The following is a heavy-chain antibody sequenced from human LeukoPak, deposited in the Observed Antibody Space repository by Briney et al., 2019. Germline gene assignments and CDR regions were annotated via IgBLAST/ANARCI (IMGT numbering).Heavy chain of an antibody. CDR2: INSDGSST. CDR3: ARELDYYYYTDV. CDR1: GFTFSSYW. V-gene: IGHV3-74*01. Sequence: GGSLRLSCAASGFTFSSYWMHWVRQAPGKGLVWVSRINSDGSSTSYADSVKGRFTISRDNAKNTLYLQMNSLRAEDTAVYYRARELDYYYYTDVWGKGTTVTVSS. J-gene: IGHJ6*03.